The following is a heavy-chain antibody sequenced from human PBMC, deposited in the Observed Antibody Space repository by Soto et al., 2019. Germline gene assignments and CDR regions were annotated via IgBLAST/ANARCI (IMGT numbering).Heavy chain of an antibody. Sequence: GGSLRLSCAAFGFSFGTFSMNWVRQAPGKGLEWLSYIITTGGNMFYADSVRGRFTISRDNGKNSVYLQMNSLRDEDTAVYYCARDTGYAFDIWGQGTRVTVSS. CDR3: ARDTGYAFDI. D-gene: IGHD2-8*02. J-gene: IGHJ3*02. CDR1: GFSFGTFS. CDR2: IITTGGNM. V-gene: IGHV3-48*02.